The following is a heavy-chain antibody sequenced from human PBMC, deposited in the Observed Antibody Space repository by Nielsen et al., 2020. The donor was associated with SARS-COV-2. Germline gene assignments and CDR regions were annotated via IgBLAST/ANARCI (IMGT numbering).Heavy chain of an antibody. CDR3: ARPLRGAVAPFDY. D-gene: IGHD6-19*01. J-gene: IGHJ4*02. CDR1: GGSISSYY. CDR2: IYYSGIT. V-gene: IGHV4-59*01. Sequence: SETLSLTCTVSGGSISSYYWSWIRQLPGKGLEWIGYIYYSGITNYNPSLKSRVIISVDTSKNQFSLKLSSVTAADTAVYYCARPLRGAVAPFDYWGQGTLVTVSS.